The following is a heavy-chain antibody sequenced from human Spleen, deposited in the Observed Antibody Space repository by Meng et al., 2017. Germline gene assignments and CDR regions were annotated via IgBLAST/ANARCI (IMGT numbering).Heavy chain of an antibody. CDR3: ARDSGYRDGYNSAFDI. CDR1: GGSISSGGYY. J-gene: IGHJ3*02. D-gene: IGHD5-24*01. CDR2: IYYSGST. V-gene: IGHV4-31*03. Sequence: SETLSLTCSVSGGSISSGGYYWSWIRQHPGKGLEWIGYIYYSGSTYYNPSLKSRLTISVDTSQNQFSLNLNSVTAADTAVYYCARDSGYRDGYNSAFDIWGQGTMVTVSS.